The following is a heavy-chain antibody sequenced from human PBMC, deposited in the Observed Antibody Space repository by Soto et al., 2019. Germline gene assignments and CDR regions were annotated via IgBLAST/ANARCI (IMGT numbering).Heavy chain of an antibody. Sequence: SETLSLTCTVSGGSISSGDYYWSWIRQPPGKGLEWIGYIYYSGSTYYNPSLKSRVTISVDTSKNQSSLNLTSVTAADTAVYYCARGGYDIYWFALCGQGTFVPVSS. J-gene: IGHJ5*02. CDR1: GGSISSGDYY. CDR3: ARGGYDIYWFAL. D-gene: IGHD5-12*01. V-gene: IGHV4-30-4*01. CDR2: IYYSGST.